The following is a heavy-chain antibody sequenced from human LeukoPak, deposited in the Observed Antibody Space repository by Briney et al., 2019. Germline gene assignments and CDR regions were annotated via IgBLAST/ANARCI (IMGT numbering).Heavy chain of an antibody. J-gene: IGHJ6*04. CDR1: GFTFSSCW. CDR3: AELGITMIGGV. Sequence: GGSLRLSCAASGFTFSSCWMNWIRQAPGKGLEWVSYISSSGSTIYYADSVKGRFTISRDNAKNSLYLQMNSLRAEDTAVYYCAELGITMIGGVWGKGTTVTISS. V-gene: IGHV3-48*03. D-gene: IGHD3-10*02. CDR2: ISSSGSTI.